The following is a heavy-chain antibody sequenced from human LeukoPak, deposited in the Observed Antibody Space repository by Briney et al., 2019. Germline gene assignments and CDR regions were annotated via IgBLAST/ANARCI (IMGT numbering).Heavy chain of an antibody. Sequence: GGSLRLSCAASGFTFSSYAMSWVRQAPGKGLEWVSAISGSGGSTYYADSVKGRFTISRDNSKNTLYLQMNSLRAEDTAVYYCAKRGLGRPQYYYYYGMDVWGQGTTVTVSS. CDR2: ISGSGGST. CDR3: AKRGLGRPQYYYYYGMDV. V-gene: IGHV3-23*01. CDR1: GFTFSSYA. J-gene: IGHJ6*02. D-gene: IGHD1-26*01.